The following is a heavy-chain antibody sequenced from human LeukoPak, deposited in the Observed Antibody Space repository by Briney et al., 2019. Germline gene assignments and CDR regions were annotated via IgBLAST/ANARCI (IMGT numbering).Heavy chain of an antibody. CDR1: GFTFSSYW. D-gene: IGHD2-15*01. V-gene: IGHV3-23*01. CDR2: ISGSGDST. J-gene: IGHJ1*01. Sequence: GGSLRLSCAASGFTFSSYWMSWVRQAPGKGLEWVSAISGSGDSTYYADSVKGRFTISRDNSKSTPYLQMNSLRAEDTAVYYCAKERYCTASSCYPAEYFQHWGQGTLVTVSS. CDR3: AKERYCTASSCYPAEYFQH.